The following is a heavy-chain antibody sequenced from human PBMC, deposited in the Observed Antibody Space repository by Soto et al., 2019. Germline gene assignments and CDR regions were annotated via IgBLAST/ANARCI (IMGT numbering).Heavy chain of an antibody. CDR2: IYYSGST. CDR1: GGSISSGDYY. Sequence: PSETLSLTCTVSGGSISSGDYYWSWIRQPPGKGLEWIGYIYYSGSTYYNPSLKSRVTISVDTSKNQFSLKLSSVTAADTAVYYCATLVGGDCSGGSCYWFVDSWGQGTLVTV. V-gene: IGHV4-30-4*01. J-gene: IGHJ4*02. CDR3: ATLVGGDCSGGSCYWFVDS. D-gene: IGHD2-15*01.